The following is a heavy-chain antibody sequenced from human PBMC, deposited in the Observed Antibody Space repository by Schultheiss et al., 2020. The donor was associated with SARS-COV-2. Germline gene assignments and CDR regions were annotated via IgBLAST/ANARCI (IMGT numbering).Heavy chain of an antibody. J-gene: IGHJ6*03. V-gene: IGHV4-31*03. CDR3: ARESYDFWSGYLPAYYYMDV. D-gene: IGHD3-3*01. CDR2: IYYSGNT. Sequence: SETLSLTCTVSGGYILRGGYYWNWIRQHPGKGLEWIGYIYYSGNTYYNPSLKSRVTISVDTSKNQFSLKLSSVTAADTAMYYCARESYDFWSGYLPAYYYMDVWGKGTTVTVSS. CDR1: GGYILRGGYY.